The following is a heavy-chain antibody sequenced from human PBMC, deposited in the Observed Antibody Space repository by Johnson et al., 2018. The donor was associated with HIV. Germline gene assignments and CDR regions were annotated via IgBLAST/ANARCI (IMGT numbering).Heavy chain of an antibody. CDR1: GFTFSSYG. D-gene: IGHD6-13*01. CDR3: AKTYSSSWTNDAFDF. Sequence: QVQLVESGGGVVQPGRSLRLSCAASGFTFSSYGMHWVRQAPGKGLEWVAVISYDGSNKYYADSVKGRFTISRDNSKNTLYLQMNSLRAEDTAVYYCAKTYSSSWTNDAFDFWGQGTMVTVSS. CDR2: ISYDGSNK. J-gene: IGHJ3*01. V-gene: IGHV3-30*18.